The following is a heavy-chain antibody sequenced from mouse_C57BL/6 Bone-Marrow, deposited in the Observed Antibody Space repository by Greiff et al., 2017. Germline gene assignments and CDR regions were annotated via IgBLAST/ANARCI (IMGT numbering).Heavy chain of an antibody. J-gene: IGHJ3*01. D-gene: IGHD1-1*01. CDR2: ISSGGSYT. V-gene: IGHV5-6*01. CDR1: GFTFSSYG. CDR3: ASDPNYYCSSYGFAY. Sequence: DVHLVESGGDLVKPGGSLKLSCAASGFTFSSYGMSWVRQTPDKRLEWVATISSGGSYTYYPDSVKGLFTISRDNAKNTLYLQLSSLKSEDTAMYDCASDPNYYCSSYGFAYWGQGTLVTVSA.